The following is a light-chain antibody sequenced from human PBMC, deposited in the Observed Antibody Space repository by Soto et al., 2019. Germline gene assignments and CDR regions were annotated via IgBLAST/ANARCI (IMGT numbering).Light chain of an antibody. CDR1: TSDIGSNY. V-gene: IGLV1-51*01. J-gene: IGLJ2*01. CDR2: ENH. Sequence: QSVLTQPPSVSAAPGQTVTISCSGSTSDIGSNYVSWYQQLPGTAPKLLIYENHNRPAGIPDRFSGSKSGTSATLGITGLQTGDEADYYCGSWDSSLIIGVFGGGTKLTVL. CDR3: GSWDSSLIIGV.